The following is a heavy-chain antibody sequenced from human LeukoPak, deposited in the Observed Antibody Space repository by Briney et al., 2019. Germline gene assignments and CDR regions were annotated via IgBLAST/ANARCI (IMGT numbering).Heavy chain of an antibody. CDR1: GYTFTGYY. J-gene: IGHJ4*02. V-gene: IGHV1-2*02. Sequence: ASVKVSCKASGYTFTGYYMHWVRQAPGQGLEWMGWINPNSGGTNYAQKFQGRVTMTRDTSISTAYMELSRLRSDDTAVYYCARHIYGSGSYVHGLDYWGQGTLVTVSS. D-gene: IGHD3-10*01. CDR2: INPNSGGT. CDR3: ARHIYGSGSYVHGLDY.